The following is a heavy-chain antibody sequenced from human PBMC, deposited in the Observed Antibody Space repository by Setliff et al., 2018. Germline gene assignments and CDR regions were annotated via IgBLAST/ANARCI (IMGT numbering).Heavy chain of an antibody. CDR3: AMILPYHGMDV. D-gene: IGHD2-15*01. V-gene: IGHV3-21*01. J-gene: IGHJ6*02. Sequence: PGGSLRLSCAASGFTFSSYSMNWVRQAPGKEPEWVSSISTSGTYIYYADSVKGRFTISRDNAKNSLYLQMNSLRAEDTAVYYCAMILPYHGMDVWGQGTTVTVSS. CDR1: GFTFSSYS. CDR2: ISTSGTYI.